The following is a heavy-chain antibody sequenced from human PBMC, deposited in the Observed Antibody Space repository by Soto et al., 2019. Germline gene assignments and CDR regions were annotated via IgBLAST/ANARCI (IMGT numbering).Heavy chain of an antibody. Sequence: GGSLRLSCTPSGFIFSDYSMNWVRQAPGKGLEWISYITTTSSTMYYADSVKGRFTISRDNSKNTLYLQMNSLRAEDTAVYYCARDVGIAAAGHWFDPWGQGTLVTVS. CDR2: ITTTSSTM. D-gene: IGHD6-13*01. CDR3: ARDVGIAAAGHWFDP. CDR1: GFIFSDYS. V-gene: IGHV3-48*01. J-gene: IGHJ5*02.